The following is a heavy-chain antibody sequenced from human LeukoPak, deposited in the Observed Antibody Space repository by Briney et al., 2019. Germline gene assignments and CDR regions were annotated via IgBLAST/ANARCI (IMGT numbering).Heavy chain of an antibody. V-gene: IGHV6-1*01. CDR3: ARVRTKPRRWSFRARNPQQLVSRGTFDI. D-gene: IGHD6-13*01. J-gene: IGHJ3*02. CDR1: GDSVSSNSAA. Sequence: SQTLSLTCAISGDSVSSNSAAWNWIRQSPSRGLEWLGRTYYRSKWYNDYAVSVKSRITINPDTSKNQFSLQLNSVTPEDTAVYYCARVRTKPRRWSFRARNPQQLVSRGTFDIWGQGTMVTVSS. CDR2: TYYRSKWYN.